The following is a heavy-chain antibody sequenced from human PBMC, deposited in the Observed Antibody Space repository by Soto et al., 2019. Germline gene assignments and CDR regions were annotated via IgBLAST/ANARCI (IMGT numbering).Heavy chain of an antibody. Sequence: QVQLVQSGAEVKKPGSSVKVSCKASGGTFSSYAISWVRQAPGQGLEWMGGIIPIFGTANYAQKFQGRVTITADESTSTAHMELSSLRSEDTAVYYCARVNAEYSSSSFVWFDPWGQGTLVTVSS. V-gene: IGHV1-69*01. D-gene: IGHD6-6*01. CDR1: GGTFSSYA. J-gene: IGHJ5*02. CDR3: ARVNAEYSSSSFVWFDP. CDR2: IIPIFGTA.